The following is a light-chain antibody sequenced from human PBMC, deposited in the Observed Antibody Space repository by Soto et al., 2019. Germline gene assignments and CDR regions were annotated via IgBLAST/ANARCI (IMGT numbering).Light chain of an antibody. CDR2: GAT. CDR1: QGIRSD. CDR3: LQDYIFPLT. V-gene: IGKV1-6*01. Sequence: AIQMTQSPSSLSASVGDRVTITCRASQGIRSDLGRYQQKPGKAPNLLIYGATSLRSGVPSWFSGSGSGTDFTLTISSRQPEDFATSYCLQDYIFPLTFGGGTKVE. J-gene: IGKJ4*02.